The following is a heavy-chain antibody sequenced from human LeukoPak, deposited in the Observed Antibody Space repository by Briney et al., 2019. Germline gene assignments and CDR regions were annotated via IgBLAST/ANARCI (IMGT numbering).Heavy chain of an antibody. V-gene: IGHV3-30*04. J-gene: IGHJ6*02. D-gene: IGHD2/OR15-2a*01. Sequence: GRSLRLSCAASGFTFSSYAMHWVRQAPGKGLEWVAVISYDGSNKYYADSVKGRFTISRDNSKNTLYLQMNSLRAEDTAVYYCARRTIEIVVSGWGYGLDVWGQGTTVIVSS. CDR2: ISYDGSNK. CDR1: GFTFSSYA. CDR3: ARRTIEIVVSGWGYGLDV.